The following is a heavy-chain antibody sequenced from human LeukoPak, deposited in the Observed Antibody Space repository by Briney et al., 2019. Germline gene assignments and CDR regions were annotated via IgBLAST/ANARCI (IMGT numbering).Heavy chain of an antibody. V-gene: IGHV3-7*01. D-gene: IGHD3-10*01. CDR2: IKQDGSEK. J-gene: IGHJ4*02. CDR3: AREGAVLLWFGVPLDY. Sequence: GGSLRLSCAASGFTFSIFWMSWVRQAPGKGLEWVANIKQDGSEKYYVDSVKGRFTISRDNAKNSLYLQMNSLRAEDTAVYYCAREGAVLLWFGVPLDYWGQGTLVTVSS. CDR1: GFTFSIFW.